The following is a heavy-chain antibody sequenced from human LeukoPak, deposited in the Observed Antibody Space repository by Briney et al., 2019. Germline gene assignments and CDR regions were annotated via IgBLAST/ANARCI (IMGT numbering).Heavy chain of an antibody. D-gene: IGHD2/OR15-2a*01. J-gene: IGHJ4*02. CDR1: GYTFTNYA. CDR2: INAGNGNT. CDR3: ARDLVAIVPEPGGFDY. V-gene: IGHV1-3*01. Sequence: ASVKVSCKASGYTFTNYAMHWVRQAPGQRLEWMGWINAGNGNTKYSQKFQGRVTMTTDTSTTTAYMELRSLRFDDTAVYYCARDLVAIVPEPGGFDYWGQGTLVTVSS.